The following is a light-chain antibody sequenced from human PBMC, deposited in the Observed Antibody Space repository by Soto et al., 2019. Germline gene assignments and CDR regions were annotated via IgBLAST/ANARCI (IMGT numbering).Light chain of an antibody. J-gene: IGLJ1*01. CDR1: SSDVGGYNY. V-gene: IGLV2-14*01. CDR2: DVS. CDR3: SSYTSSSTYV. Sequence: QSVLTQPASVSGSPGQSITISCTGTSSDVGGYNYVSWCQQHPGKAPKLMIYDVSSRPSGVSDRFSGSKSGNTASLTISGLQAEDEADYYCSSYTSSSTYVFGTGTKVTVL.